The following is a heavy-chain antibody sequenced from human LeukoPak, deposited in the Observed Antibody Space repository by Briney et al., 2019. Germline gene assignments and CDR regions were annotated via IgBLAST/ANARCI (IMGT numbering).Heavy chain of an antibody. J-gene: IGHJ4*02. V-gene: IGHV4-39*07. D-gene: IGHD3-10*01. Sequence: SETLSLTCTVSGGSLSSSSYYWGWIRPPPGKGLAWIGSIYYSGSTYYNPSLKSRVTISVDTSKNQFSLKLTSVTAADTAVYYCARARYYGSGNYLIDYWGQGALVTVSS. CDR2: IYYSGST. CDR3: ARARYYGSGNYLIDY. CDR1: GGSLSSSSYY.